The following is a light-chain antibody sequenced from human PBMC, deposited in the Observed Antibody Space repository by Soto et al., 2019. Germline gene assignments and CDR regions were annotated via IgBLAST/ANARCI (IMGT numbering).Light chain of an antibody. CDR2: GAS. V-gene: IGKV3-20*01. CDR3: QQYGITPPT. CDR1: QSVRSNY. Sequence: EIVLTQSPVTLSLSPGERATLSCRASQSVRSNYLAWYQQKPGQAPRLIIYGASSRATDIPDRFSGSGSGTDFSLTISKLEPEDFAVYSCQQYGITPPTFGQGTKVEI. J-gene: IGKJ1*01.